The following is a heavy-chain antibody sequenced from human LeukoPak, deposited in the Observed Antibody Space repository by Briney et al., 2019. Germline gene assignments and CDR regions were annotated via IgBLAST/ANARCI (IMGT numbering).Heavy chain of an antibody. CDR1: GGTFSSYA. CDR2: IIPIFGTA. V-gene: IGHV1-69*13. J-gene: IGHJ4*02. Sequence: GASVKVSCKPSGGTFSSYAISWVRQAPGQGLEWMGGIIPIFGTANYAQRFQGRVTITADESTSTAYMELSSLRSEDTAVYYCATNLREILEWLFDYWGQGTLVTVSS. CDR3: ATNLREILEWLFDY. D-gene: IGHD3-3*01.